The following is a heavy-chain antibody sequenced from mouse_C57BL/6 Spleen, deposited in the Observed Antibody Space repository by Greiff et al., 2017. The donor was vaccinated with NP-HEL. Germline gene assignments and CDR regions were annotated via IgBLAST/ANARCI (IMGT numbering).Heavy chain of an antibody. D-gene: IGHD1-1*01. V-gene: IGHV1-69*01. CDR2: IDPSDSYT. CDR1: GYTFTSYW. CDR3: ATTVVAEGFAY. J-gene: IGHJ3*01. Sequence: QVQLQQPGAELVMPGASVKLSCKASGYTFTSYWMHWVKQRPGQGLEWIGEIDPSDSYTNYNQKFKGKSTLTVDKSSSTAYMQLSSLTSEDSAVYYCATTVVAEGFAYWGQGTLVTVSA.